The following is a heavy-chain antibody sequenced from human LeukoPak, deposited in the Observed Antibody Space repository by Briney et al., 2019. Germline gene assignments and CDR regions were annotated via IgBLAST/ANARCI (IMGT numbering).Heavy chain of an antibody. CDR3: ARHESTTVVTWYFQH. CDR1: GFTVSSNY. V-gene: IGHV3-53*01. Sequence: PGGSLRLSCAASGFTVSSNYMSCVRQAPGKGLEWVSVIYSGGSTYYADSVKGRFTISRDNSKNTLYLQMNSLRAEDTAVYYCARHESTTVVTWYFQHWGQGTLVTVSS. D-gene: IGHD4-23*01. CDR2: IYSGGST. J-gene: IGHJ1*01.